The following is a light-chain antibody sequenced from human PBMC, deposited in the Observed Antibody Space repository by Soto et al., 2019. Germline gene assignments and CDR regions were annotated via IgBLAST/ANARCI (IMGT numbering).Light chain of an antibody. CDR3: QQYSSTFWT. J-gene: IGKJ1*01. CDR2: GAS. Sequence: EIVLTQSPGTLSLSPGERATLSCRASQSISSSYLAWYQQKPGQAPRLLVYGASSRATGIPDRFSGSGSGTDFTLTISSLETEDFALYYCQQYSSTFWTFGQGTKVEIK. V-gene: IGKV3-20*01. CDR1: QSISSSY.